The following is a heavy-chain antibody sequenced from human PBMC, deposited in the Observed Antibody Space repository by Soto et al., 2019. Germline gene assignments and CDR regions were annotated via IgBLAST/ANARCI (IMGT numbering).Heavy chain of an antibody. J-gene: IGHJ6*02. CDR1: GFTFNTYT. D-gene: IGHD3-3*01. Sequence: GGSLRLSCAASGFTFNTYTVTWVRQAPGKGLEWVASVSSTSSYKYYAASVKGRFTISRDNAKNSLYLQMNSLRAEDTAVYYCARDHFVYYDFWRGSPGMDVWGQGTTVTV. CDR2: VSSTSSYK. V-gene: IGHV3-21*01. CDR3: ARDHFVYYDFWRGSPGMDV.